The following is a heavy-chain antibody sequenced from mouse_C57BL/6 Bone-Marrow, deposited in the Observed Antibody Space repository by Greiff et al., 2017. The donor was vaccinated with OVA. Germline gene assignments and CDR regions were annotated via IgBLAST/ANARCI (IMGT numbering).Heavy chain of an antibody. Sequence: EVKVVESGGGLVQPGGSLKLSCAASGFTFSDYYMYWVRQTPEKRLEWVAYISNGGGSTYYPDTVKGRFPISRDNATNTLYLQMSRLKSEDTAMYYCARQRSDDYDGGFAYWGQGTLVTVSA. J-gene: IGHJ3*01. D-gene: IGHD2-4*01. CDR2: ISNGGGST. CDR3: ARQRSDDYDGGFAY. V-gene: IGHV5-12*01. CDR1: GFTFSDYY.